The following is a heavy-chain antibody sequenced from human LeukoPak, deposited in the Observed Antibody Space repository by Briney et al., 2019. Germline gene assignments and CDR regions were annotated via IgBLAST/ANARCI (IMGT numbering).Heavy chain of an antibody. CDR1: GGSISSYY. D-gene: IGHD3-9*01. J-gene: IGHJ4*02. CDR3: ARLTYDILNGQLSYFDY. V-gene: IGHV4-59*04. CDR2: MSYSGRT. Sequence: SETLSLTCTVSGGSISSYYWSWIRQPPGKGLEWIGSMSYSGRTYYNPSLKTRVTVSLDTSKNQFSLNLISVTAADTAVYSCARLTYDILNGQLSYFDYWGQGTLVTVSS.